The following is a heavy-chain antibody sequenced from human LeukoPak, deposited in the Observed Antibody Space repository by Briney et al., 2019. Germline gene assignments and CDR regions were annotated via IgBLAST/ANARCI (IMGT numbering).Heavy chain of an antibody. Sequence: ASVKVSCKASGGTFSSYAISWVRQAPGQGLEWMGRIIPILGIANYAQKFQGRATITADKSTSTAYMELSSLRSEDTAVYYCARVPSSSSSPIDYWGQGTLVTVSS. CDR3: ARVPSSSSSPIDY. CDR2: IIPILGIA. D-gene: IGHD6-6*01. CDR1: GGTFSSYA. J-gene: IGHJ4*02. V-gene: IGHV1-69*04.